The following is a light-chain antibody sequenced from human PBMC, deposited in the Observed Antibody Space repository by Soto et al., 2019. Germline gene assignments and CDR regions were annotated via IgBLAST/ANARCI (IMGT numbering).Light chain of an antibody. CDR2: GAS. CDR3: QQYDSSWT. CDR1: QSVSSSY. J-gene: IGKJ1*01. V-gene: IGKV3-20*01. Sequence: IVLTQSPGTLSLSPGERATLSCRASQSVSSSYLAWYQQKPGQAPRLLIYGASSRATGIPDRFSGSGSGTDFTLTISRLEPEDFAVYYCQQYDSSWTFGQGTKVDI.